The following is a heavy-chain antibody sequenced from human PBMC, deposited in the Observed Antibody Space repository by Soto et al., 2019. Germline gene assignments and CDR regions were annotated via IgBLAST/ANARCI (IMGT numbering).Heavy chain of an antibody. CDR3: ARVKVPAAILGAFDL. J-gene: IGHJ3*01. Sequence: GASVKVSCKASGYTFSTYGITWVRQAPGQGLDWMGWINPFKGDTNSAARFQDRVTMTTDTSTRTAYMELRSLISDDTAVYYCARVKVPAAILGAFDLWGQGTLVNVSS. CDR2: INPFKGDT. CDR1: GYTFSTYG. D-gene: IGHD2-2*02. V-gene: IGHV1-18*01.